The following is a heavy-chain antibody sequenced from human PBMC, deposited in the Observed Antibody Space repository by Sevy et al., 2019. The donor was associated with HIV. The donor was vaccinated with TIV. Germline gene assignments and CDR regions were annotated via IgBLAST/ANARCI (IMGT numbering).Heavy chain of an antibody. CDR3: AASAGTGLYT. V-gene: IGHV3-33*03. D-gene: IGHD3-16*01. CDR2: MLYNGRTE. J-gene: IGHJ4*02. Sequence: GGSLRLSCSASGFSVKSFSMHWVRQAPGKGLEWVAAMLYNGRTERYADFVKGRFTISRDNSKNTLNLEMNSLRVEDTAVYYCAASAGTGLYTWGQGTLVTVSS. CDR1: GFSVKSFS.